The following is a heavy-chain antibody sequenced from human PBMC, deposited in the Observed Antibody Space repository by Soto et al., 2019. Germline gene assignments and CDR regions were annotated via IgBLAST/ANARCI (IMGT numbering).Heavy chain of an antibody. J-gene: IGHJ5*02. D-gene: IGHD3-3*01. CDR2: IYYSGST. V-gene: IGHV4-31*03. Sequence: SETLSLTCTVCGGSIRSGGYYWSWIRQPPWKGLEWIGYIYYSGSTYYNPSLKSRVTISVDTSKNQFSLKLNSVTAADTAVYYCARSVYHDSWSGNNWFDPWGQGTLVTVSS. CDR3: ARSVYHDSWSGNNWFDP. CDR1: GGSIRSGGYY.